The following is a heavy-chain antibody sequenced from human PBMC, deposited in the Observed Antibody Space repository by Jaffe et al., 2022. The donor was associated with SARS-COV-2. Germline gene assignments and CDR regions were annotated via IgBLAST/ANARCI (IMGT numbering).Heavy chain of an antibody. CDR3: VRGKFGHSTSWFLGERAGP. Sequence: QVQLQESGPGLVRPSGALSLTCGVSGGSISSSNWWSWVRQSPGKGLEWIGEVYHSGAAIYNPSLRSRVSISVDKSKNQVSLKLSSVTAADTAIYYCVRGKFGHSTSWFLGERAGPWGQGTLVTVSS. D-gene: IGHD2-2*01. CDR1: GGSISSSNW. V-gene: IGHV4-4*02. CDR2: VYHSGAA. J-gene: IGHJ4*02.